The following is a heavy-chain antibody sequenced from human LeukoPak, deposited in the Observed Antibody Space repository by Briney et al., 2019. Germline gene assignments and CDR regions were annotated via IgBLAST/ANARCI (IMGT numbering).Heavy chain of an antibody. D-gene: IGHD6-13*01. CDR1: GGSISSYY. V-gene: IGHV4-59*01. CDR2: IYYSGST. J-gene: IGHJ4*02. CDR3: ARGQQQLALDY. Sequence: SETLSLTCTVSGGSISSYYWSWIRQPPGKGLEWIGYIYYSGSTNYNPSLKSRVTISVDTSKNQFSLKLSSVTAADPAVYYCARGQQQLALDYWGQGTLVTVSS.